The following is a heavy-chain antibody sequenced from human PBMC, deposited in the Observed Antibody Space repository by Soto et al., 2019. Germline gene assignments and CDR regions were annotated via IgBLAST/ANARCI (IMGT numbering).Heavy chain of an antibody. V-gene: IGHV3-23*01. J-gene: IGHJ4*02. CDR3: AKASDYIWGSYPRELDS. CDR2: ISRTGGAA. Sequence: EVQLLESGGGLVQPGGSLRLSCAASGFTFSNFAMFWVRQAPGKGLEWVSSISRTGGAAHYADSVKGRFTISRDNSKNTLFLQRDSLTAEDTAVYYCAKASDYIWGSYPRELDSGGQGTLVTVSS. CDR1: GFTFSNFA. D-gene: IGHD3-16*02.